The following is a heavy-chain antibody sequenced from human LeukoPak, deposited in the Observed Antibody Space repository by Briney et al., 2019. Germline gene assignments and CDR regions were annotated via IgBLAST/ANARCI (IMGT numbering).Heavy chain of an antibody. CDR1: GFTFSSYA. CDR3: ARDTHESGQFDY. Sequence: GGSLRLSCAASGFTFSSYAMHWVRQAPGKGLEWVAVISYDGSNKYYADSVKGRFTISRDNSKNTLYLQMNSLRAEDTAVYYCARDTHESGQFDYWGQGTLVTVSS. V-gene: IGHV3-30-3*01. CDR2: ISYDGSNK. J-gene: IGHJ4*02.